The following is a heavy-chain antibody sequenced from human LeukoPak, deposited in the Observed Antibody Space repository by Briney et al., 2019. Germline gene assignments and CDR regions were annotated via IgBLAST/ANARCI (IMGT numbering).Heavy chain of an antibody. CDR2: IYYSGST. Sequence: SETLSLTCTVSGGSISGYYWSWIRQPPGKGLEWIGYIYYSGSTNYNPSLKSRVTISVDTSKNQFSLKLSSVTAADTAVYYCARHSGYCSSTSCYTGGYYYGMDVWGQGTTVTVSS. V-gene: IGHV4-59*08. CDR3: ARHSGYCSSTSCYTGGYYYGMDV. CDR1: GGSISGYY. J-gene: IGHJ6*02. D-gene: IGHD2-2*02.